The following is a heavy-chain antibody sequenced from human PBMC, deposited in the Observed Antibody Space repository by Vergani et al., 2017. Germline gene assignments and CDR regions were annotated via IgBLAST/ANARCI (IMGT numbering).Heavy chain of an antibody. CDR3: ASGKYYSDSTSHFRGRYFDV. Sequence: QMQLQESGAGLVKASETLSLPCTVSGDSIISRSYYWGWIRQPPGKGLEWIGSIYNSGNGDSSSSLKSRVPISADTSKNQFSLRLKSVTAADTAVYYCASGKYYSDSTSHFRGRYFDVWGRGTLVTVPS. CDR2: IYNSGNG. CDR1: GDSIISRSYY. D-gene: IGHD3-16*01. J-gene: IGHJ2*01. V-gene: IGHV4-39*01.